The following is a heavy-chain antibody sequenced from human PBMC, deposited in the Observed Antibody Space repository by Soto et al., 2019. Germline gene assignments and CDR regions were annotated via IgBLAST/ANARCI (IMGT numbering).Heavy chain of an antibody. Sequence: GGSLRLSCAASGFTFSDYYMSWIRQAPGKGLEWVSYISSSSSYTNYADSVKGRFTISRGNAKNSLYLQMNSLRAEDTAVYYCARSYYYDSSGSLYWGQGTLVTVSS. V-gene: IGHV3-11*03. CDR2: ISSSSSYT. CDR1: GFTFSDYY. D-gene: IGHD3-22*01. CDR3: ARSYYYDSSGSLY. J-gene: IGHJ4*02.